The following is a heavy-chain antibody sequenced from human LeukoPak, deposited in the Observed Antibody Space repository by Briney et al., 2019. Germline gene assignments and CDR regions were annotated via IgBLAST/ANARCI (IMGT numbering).Heavy chain of an antibody. CDR1: GFTFSSYA. CDR2: ISGSGGST. Sequence: GGSLRLSCAASGFTFSSYAMSWVRQAPGKGLEWVSAISGSGGSTYYADSVKGRFTISRDNSKNTLYLQMNSLRAEDTAVYYCVKDGSGWSRTPGPNFDYWGQGTLVTVSS. V-gene: IGHV3-23*01. J-gene: IGHJ4*02. CDR3: VKDGSGWSRTPGPNFDY. D-gene: IGHD6-19*01.